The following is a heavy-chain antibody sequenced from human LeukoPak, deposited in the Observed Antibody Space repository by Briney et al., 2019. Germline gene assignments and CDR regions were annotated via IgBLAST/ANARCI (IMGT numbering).Heavy chain of an antibody. J-gene: IGHJ6*03. CDR2: IIPIFGTA. Sequence: ASVKVSCKASGYTFTGYYMHWVRQAPGQGLEWMGGIIPIFGTATYAQKFQGRVTVTAHKSTDTAYMELSSLKSEDTAVYYCARTRFPYYRISGTDYYSMDVWGKGTTVIISS. CDR1: GYTFTGYY. CDR3: ARTRFPYYRISGTDYYSMDV. V-gene: IGHV1-69*06. D-gene: IGHD3-10*01.